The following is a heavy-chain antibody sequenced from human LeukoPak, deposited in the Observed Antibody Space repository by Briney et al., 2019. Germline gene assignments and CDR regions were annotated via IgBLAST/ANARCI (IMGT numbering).Heavy chain of an antibody. D-gene: IGHD2-2*02. V-gene: IGHV4-34*01. J-gene: IGHJ3*02. CDR1: GGSFSGYY. Sequence: PSETLSLTCAVYGGSFSGYYWSRIRQPPGKGLEWIGEINPSGGTNYNPSLKSRVTISVDTSKNQFSLKLSSVTAADTAVYYCARDPRQRYCSSTSCYSGAFDIWGQGTMVTVSS. CDR2: INPSGGT. CDR3: ARDPRQRYCSSTSCYSGAFDI.